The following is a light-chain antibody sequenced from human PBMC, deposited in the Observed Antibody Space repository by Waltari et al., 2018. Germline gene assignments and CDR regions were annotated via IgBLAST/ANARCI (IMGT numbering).Light chain of an antibody. CDR2: DVT. CDR3: CSHAGSYTL. V-gene: IGLV2-11*01. CDR1: STDVGGYNY. Sequence: QSVLTQPRSVSGSPGQSVTIPCTGSSTDVGGYNYVSWYQQHPGKAPNLMIFDVTKRPSGVPDRFSGSKSGNTASLTISGLQSEDEAGYYCCSHAGSYTLFGGGTQLTVL. J-gene: IGLJ2*01.